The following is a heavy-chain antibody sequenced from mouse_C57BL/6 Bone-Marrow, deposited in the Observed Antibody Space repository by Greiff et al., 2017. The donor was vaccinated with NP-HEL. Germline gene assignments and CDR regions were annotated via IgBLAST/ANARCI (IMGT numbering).Heavy chain of an antibody. D-gene: IGHD3-1*01. CDR1: GFNIKDDY. V-gene: IGHV14-4*01. J-gene: IGHJ4*01. CDR3: TTWGGFYARDY. Sequence: VQLQQSGAELVRPGASVKLSCTASGFNIKDDYMHWVKQRPEQGLEWIGWIDPENGDTEYASKFQGKATITAATACNTAYLQLSSLTSEDTAVYYCTTWGGFYARDYWGQGTSVTVTA. CDR2: IDPENGDT.